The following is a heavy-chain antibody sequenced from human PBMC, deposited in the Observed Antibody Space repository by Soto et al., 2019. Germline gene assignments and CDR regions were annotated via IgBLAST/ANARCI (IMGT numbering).Heavy chain of an antibody. CDR2: ISSSSSTI. CDR1: GFTFSSYS. V-gene: IGHV3-48*02. D-gene: IGHD1-26*01. Sequence: GGSLRLSCAASGFTFSSYSMNWVRQAPGKGLEWVSYISSSSSTIYYADSVKGRFTISRDNAKNSLYLQMNSLRDEDTAVYYCARDSVGAPDYYYYYGMDVWGQGTTVTVSS. J-gene: IGHJ6*02. CDR3: ARDSVGAPDYYYYYGMDV.